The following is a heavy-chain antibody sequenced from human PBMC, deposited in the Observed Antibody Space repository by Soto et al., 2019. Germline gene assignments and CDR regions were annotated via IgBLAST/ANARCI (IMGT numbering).Heavy chain of an antibody. Sequence: ETLSLTCTDSGDSVSSYYWSWIRQPPGKGLEWIGYIYYGGSTNYNPSLESRVTISVDTSNKQFSLKLTSVTAADTAVYYCASGTKWNDYYYRLDVWGQGTTVTVSS. CDR1: GDSVSSYY. J-gene: IGHJ6*02. D-gene: IGHD1-20*01. CDR3: ASGTKWNDYYYRLDV. CDR2: IYYGGST. V-gene: IGHV4-59*02.